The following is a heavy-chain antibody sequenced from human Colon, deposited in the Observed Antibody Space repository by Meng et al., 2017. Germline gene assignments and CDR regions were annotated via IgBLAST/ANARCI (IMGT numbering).Heavy chain of an antibody. Sequence: QVQLQESGPGSVKPSQTLSLTCTVSGGSISTGGYYWSWIRQLPGKGLEWIGYIYYSGSTYYNPSLRSLVSISVDTSKNQFSLRLTSVTAADTAVYYCARGRGSYSSIDFWGQGTLVTVSS. CDR2: IYYSGST. V-gene: IGHV4-31*01. J-gene: IGHJ4*02. CDR1: GGSISTGGYY. D-gene: IGHD1-26*01. CDR3: ARGRGSYSSIDF.